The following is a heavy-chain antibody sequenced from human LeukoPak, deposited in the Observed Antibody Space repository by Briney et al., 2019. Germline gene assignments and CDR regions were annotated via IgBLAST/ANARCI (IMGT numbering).Heavy chain of an antibody. Sequence: GGSLRLSCAASGFTFSSYGMHWVRQAPGKGLEWVSYISSSSSTIYYADSVKGRFTISRDNAKNSLYLQMNSLRAEDTAVYYCARDGYSSFDYWGQGTLVTVSS. D-gene: IGHD5-18*01. J-gene: IGHJ4*02. CDR3: ARDGYSSFDY. CDR1: GFTFSSYG. CDR2: ISSSSSTI. V-gene: IGHV3-48*01.